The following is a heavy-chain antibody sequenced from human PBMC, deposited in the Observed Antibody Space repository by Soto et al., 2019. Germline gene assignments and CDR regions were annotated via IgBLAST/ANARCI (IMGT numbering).Heavy chain of an antibody. CDR3: ARSDSSGWYVWFDP. CDR2: INAGNGNT. CDR1: GYTFTSYA. Sequence: QVQLVQSGAEVKKPGASVKVSCKASGYTFTSYAMHWVRQAPGQRLEWMGWINAGNGNTKYSQKFQGRVTITRDTXASTAYMELSSLRSEDTAVYYCARSDSSGWYVWFDPWGQGTLVTVSS. D-gene: IGHD6-19*01. J-gene: IGHJ5*02. V-gene: IGHV1-3*01.